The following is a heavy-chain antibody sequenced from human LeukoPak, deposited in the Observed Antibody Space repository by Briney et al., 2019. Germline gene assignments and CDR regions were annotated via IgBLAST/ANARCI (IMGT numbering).Heavy chain of an antibody. Sequence: GGSLRLSCAASGFSFSTYSMNWVRQAPGKGLQWVSYISSGSSAIYYTDSVKGRFTLTREDAKNSVYLQMSSLRTEDTAVYYCGTGDPRFDYWGQGILVTVSS. CDR2: ISSGSSAI. V-gene: IGHV3-48*01. J-gene: IGHJ4*02. D-gene: IGHD7-27*01. CDR1: GFSFSTYS. CDR3: GTGDPRFDY.